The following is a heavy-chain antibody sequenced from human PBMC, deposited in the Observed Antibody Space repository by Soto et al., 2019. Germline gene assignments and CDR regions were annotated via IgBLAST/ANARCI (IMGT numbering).Heavy chain of an antibody. Sequence: GASVKVSCKASGYNFTSYAMHCVRQAPGQMLEWMGWIDAGNGNTKYSQKFQGRVTITRDTSTSTAYMELCSLRSEDTAVDYCARDLEGIAAAGTGDYWGQGTLVTVSS. D-gene: IGHD6-13*01. J-gene: IGHJ4*02. CDR2: IDAGNGNT. V-gene: IGHV1-3*01. CDR3: ARDLEGIAAAGTGDY. CDR1: GYNFTSYA.